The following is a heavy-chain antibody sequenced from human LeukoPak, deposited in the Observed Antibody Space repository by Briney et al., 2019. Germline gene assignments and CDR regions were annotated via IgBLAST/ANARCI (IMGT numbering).Heavy chain of an antibody. J-gene: IGHJ6*03. D-gene: IGHD3-10*01. CDR3: ARQISDYYYYYMDV. Sequence: SETLSLTCTVSAGSIISSNYYWGWIRQPPGKGLEWIGTIYYSGTTYYNPSLESRVTISEDTSKNQFSLTLRSVTAADTAVYYCARQISDYYYYYMDVWGKGTTVTVSS. CDR2: IYYSGTT. CDR1: AGSIISSNYY. V-gene: IGHV4-39*01.